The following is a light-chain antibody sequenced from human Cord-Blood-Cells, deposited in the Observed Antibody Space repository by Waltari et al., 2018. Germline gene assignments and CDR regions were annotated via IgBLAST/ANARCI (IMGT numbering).Light chain of an antibody. CDR1: SSDVGGYNY. V-gene: IGLV2-14*01. J-gene: IGLJ2*01. CDR3: SSCTSSSTLV. Sequence: QSALTQPASVSGSPGQSITISCTGTSSDVGGYNYVSWYQQHPGKAPKLMIYDVSNRPSGVSNRFSGSKSGNTASLIISGLQAEDEADYYCSSCTSSSTLVFGGGTKLTVL. CDR2: DVS.